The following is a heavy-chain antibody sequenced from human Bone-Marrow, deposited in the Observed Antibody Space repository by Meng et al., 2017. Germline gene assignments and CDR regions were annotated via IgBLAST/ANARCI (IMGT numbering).Heavy chain of an antibody. D-gene: IGHD4-17*01. J-gene: IGHJ6*02. Sequence: GESLKISCAASGFTFSSYGMHWVRQAPGKGLEWVAVIWYDGSNKYYADSVKGRFTISRDNSKNTLYLQMNSLRAEDTAVYYCARDTATVTITSTGYYYYGMDVWGQGTTVTVSS. CDR3: ARDTATVTITSTGYYYYGMDV. V-gene: IGHV3-33*01. CDR2: IWYDGSNK. CDR1: GFTFSSYG.